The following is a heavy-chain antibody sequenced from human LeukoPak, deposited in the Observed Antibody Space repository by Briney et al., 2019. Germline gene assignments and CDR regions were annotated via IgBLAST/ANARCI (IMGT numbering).Heavy chain of an antibody. J-gene: IGHJ1*01. CDR2: INPSGGST. D-gene: IGHD6-19*01. CDR1: GYTFTSYY. Sequence: GASVKVSCKASGYTFTSYYMHWVRQAPGQGLEWMGIINPSGGSTSYAQKLQGRVTMTTDTSTSTAYMELRSLRSDDTAVYYCARRQGSGWYVYFQHWGQGTLVTVSS. CDR3: ARRQGSGWYVYFQH. V-gene: IGHV1-46*01.